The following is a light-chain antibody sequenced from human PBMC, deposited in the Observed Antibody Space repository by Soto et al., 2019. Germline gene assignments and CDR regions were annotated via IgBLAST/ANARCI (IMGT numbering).Light chain of an antibody. V-gene: IGKV3-20*01. CDR3: QQYASSPLT. Sequence: EIVLTQSPGTPSLSPGERATLSCRASQSVGRDYLAWYQQKPGQAPRLLIYHASSRATGIPDRFSGSGSGTDFTLTISRLEPEDFAEFYCQQYASSPLTFGGGTKVEIK. J-gene: IGKJ4*01. CDR1: QSVGRDY. CDR2: HAS.